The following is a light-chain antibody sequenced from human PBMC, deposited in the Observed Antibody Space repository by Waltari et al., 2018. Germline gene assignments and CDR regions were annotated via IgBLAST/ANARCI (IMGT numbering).Light chain of an antibody. CDR1: TTDLGDYDH. CDR3: CSYSDTTMI. CDR2: EGS. J-gene: IGLJ2*01. Sequence: QSALSQPASVSGSPGQSVTISCTGSTTDLGDYDHVSWYQKYPDKAPKLLIYEGSERPSGISYRFSGSKSGSTASLTISGLQPEDEAHYYCCSYSDTTMIFGGGTKVTVL. V-gene: IGLV2-23*01.